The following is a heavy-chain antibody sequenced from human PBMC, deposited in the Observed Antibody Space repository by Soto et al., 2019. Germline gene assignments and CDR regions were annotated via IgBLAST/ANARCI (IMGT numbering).Heavy chain of an antibody. Sequence: PSETLSLTCTVSGGSISGSLYYWGWIRQPPGKGLEWIGSIFYGRSTYYNPSLKSRITISVDTSKNQYSLKLSSETAADTAVYYCARLGGYSGYDPFDPWGQGT. V-gene: IGHV4-39*01. D-gene: IGHD5-12*01. CDR3: ARLGGYSGYDPFDP. CDR2: IFYGRST. CDR1: GGSISGSLYY. J-gene: IGHJ5*02.